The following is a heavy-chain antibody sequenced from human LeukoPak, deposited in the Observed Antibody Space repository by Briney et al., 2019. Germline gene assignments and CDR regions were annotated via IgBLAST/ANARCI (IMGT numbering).Heavy chain of an antibody. D-gene: IGHD4-11*01. CDR3: ARGSPTVTSIYKYYYMDV. V-gene: IGHV3-20*04. CDR2: VNWNGGGT. CDR1: GFTFDDYG. Sequence: PGGSLRPSCAASGFTFDDYGMSWVRQAPGKGLEWVSAVNWNGGGTGYADSVKGRFTISRDNARHSLYLQMNSLRAGDTALYYCARGSPTVTSIYKYYYMDVWGKGTTVTVSS. J-gene: IGHJ6*03.